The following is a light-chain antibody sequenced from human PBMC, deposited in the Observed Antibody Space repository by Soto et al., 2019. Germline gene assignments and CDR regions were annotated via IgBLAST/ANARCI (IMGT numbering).Light chain of an antibody. J-gene: IGKJ1*01. Sequence: EIGLTQSPGTLSLSPGERATLSSRASQSVSSSYLAWYQQKPGQAPRLLIHGASSRATGIPDRFSGSGSGTDFTLTISRLEPEDFAVYYCQQYGSSPRTFGQGTNVDIK. CDR3: QQYGSSPRT. CDR1: QSVSSSY. CDR2: GAS. V-gene: IGKV3-20*01.